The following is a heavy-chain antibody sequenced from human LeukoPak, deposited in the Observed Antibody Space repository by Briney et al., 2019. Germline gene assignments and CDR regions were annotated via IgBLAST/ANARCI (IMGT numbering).Heavy chain of an antibody. CDR3: ARDLDWDIVVVPAAIPPYYYGMDV. J-gene: IGHJ6*02. CDR2: ISAYNGNT. CDR1: GYTFTSYG. V-gene: IGHV1-18*01. D-gene: IGHD2-2*02. Sequence: ASVTVSCKASGYTFTSYGISWVRQAPGQGLEWMGWISAYNGNTNYAQKLQGRVTMTTDTSTSTAYMELRSLRSDDTAVYYCARDLDWDIVVVPAAIPPYYYGMDVWGQGTTVTVSS.